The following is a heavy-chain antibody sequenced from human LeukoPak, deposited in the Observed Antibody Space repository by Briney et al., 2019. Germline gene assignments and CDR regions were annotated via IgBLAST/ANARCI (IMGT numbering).Heavy chain of an antibody. CDR2: IYSGGST. CDR3: ARDYSSGWYGYFDY. J-gene: IGHJ4*02. D-gene: IGHD6-19*01. V-gene: IGHV3-66*01. Sequence: GGSLRLSCAASGFTVSSNYMSWVRQAPGKGLEWVSVIYSGGSTYYADSVKGRFTISRDNSKNTLYLQMGSLRAEDMAVYYCARDYSSGWYGYFDYWGQGTLVTVSS. CDR1: GFTVSSNY.